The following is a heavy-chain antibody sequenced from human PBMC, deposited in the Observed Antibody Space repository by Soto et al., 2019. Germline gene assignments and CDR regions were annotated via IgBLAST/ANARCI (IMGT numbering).Heavy chain of an antibody. CDR2: IYHSGST. J-gene: IGHJ5*02. D-gene: IGHD2-2*01. Sequence: SETLSLTCAVSGGSISSGFYSWSWIRQPPGKGLEWIGYIYHSGSTYYNPSLKSRVTISVDRSKNQFSLKLSSVTAADTAVYYCARGTDCISTSCWFDPWGQGTLVTVSS. CDR1: GGSISSGFYS. CDR3: ARGTDCISTSCWFDP. V-gene: IGHV4-30-2*01.